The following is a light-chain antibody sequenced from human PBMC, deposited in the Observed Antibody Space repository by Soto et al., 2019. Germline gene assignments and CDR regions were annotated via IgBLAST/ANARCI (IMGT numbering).Light chain of an antibody. J-gene: IGLJ2*01. Sequence: QSALTQPASVSGSPGQSITISCTGTSSDVGGYNYVSWYQQHPGKAPKLMIYDVSNRPSGVSNRFSGSKSGNTASLTISGLQAVYEADYCCSSYTSSSTLVVFGGGTKLTVL. CDR1: SSDVGGYNY. CDR2: DVS. V-gene: IGLV2-14*01. CDR3: SSYTSSSTLVV.